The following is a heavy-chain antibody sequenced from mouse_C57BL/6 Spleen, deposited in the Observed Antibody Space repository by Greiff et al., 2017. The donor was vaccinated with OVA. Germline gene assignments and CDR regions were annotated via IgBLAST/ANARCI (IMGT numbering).Heavy chain of an antibody. D-gene: IGHD1-1*01. J-gene: IGHJ2*01. V-gene: IGHV1-26*01. CDR2: INPNNGGT. CDR1: GYTFTDYY. CDR3: ARSGAYYYGSSSYFDY. Sequence: EVQLQQSGPELVKPGASVKISCKASGYTFTDYYMNWVKQSHGKSLEWIGDINPNNGGTSYNQKFKGKATLTLDKSSSTAYMELRSLTSEDSAVYYCARSGAYYYGSSSYFDYWGQGTTLTVSS.